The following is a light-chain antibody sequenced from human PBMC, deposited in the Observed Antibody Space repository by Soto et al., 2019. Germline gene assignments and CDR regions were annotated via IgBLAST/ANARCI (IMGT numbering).Light chain of an antibody. CDR3: LSYTSTNTRV. CDR1: SSDVCGYDY. CDR2: EVS. J-gene: IGLJ3*02. V-gene: IGLV2-14*01. Sequence: QSGLAQPAYLSGPPGPSITISCSGSSSDVCGYDYVSWYQQHPGKAPKLIIYEVSNRPSGVSNRFSGSKSGNTASLTISGLQAEEEADSYCLSYTSTNTRVFGGGTKVTVL.